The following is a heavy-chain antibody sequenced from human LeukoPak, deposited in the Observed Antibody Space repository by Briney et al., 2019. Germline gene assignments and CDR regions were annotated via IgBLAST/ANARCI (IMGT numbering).Heavy chain of an antibody. CDR3: AKARNDAFDI. CDR2: IKEDGNEK. J-gene: IGHJ3*02. Sequence: GGSLRLSCAASGFTFSGSWMTWVRQAPGKGLEWVANIKEDGNEKNYGDSVKGRFAISRDNAKNSLYLQMSSLRAEDTAVYYCAKARNDAFDIWGQGTMVTVSS. V-gene: IGHV3-7*01. CDR1: GFTFSGSW.